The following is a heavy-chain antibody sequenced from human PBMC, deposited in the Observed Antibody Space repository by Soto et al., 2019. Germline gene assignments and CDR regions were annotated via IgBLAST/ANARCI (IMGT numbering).Heavy chain of an antibody. D-gene: IGHD2-2*03. V-gene: IGHV3-74*01. CDR2: INSDGSGT. J-gene: IGHJ4*02. CDR3: VDPYFFDY. Sequence: GGSLRLSCAASGFTFSSHWMHWVRQAPGKGLVWVSRINSDGSGTSYADSVKGRFTISRDNAKNTLYLQMNSLRAEDTALYYCVDPYFFDYWGQGTLVTV. CDR1: GFTFSSHW.